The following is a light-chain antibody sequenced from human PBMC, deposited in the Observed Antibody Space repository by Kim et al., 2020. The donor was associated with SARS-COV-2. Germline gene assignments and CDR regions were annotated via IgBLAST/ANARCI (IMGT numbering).Light chain of an antibody. Sequence: SAWIGDRAPITCRAAPGASGVLAWYQKKPGLSPKLLVYHGSIVETGVPSRFSGGGSGKNLTLNISGVQPEDFATYFCQQYNAFPYSFGQGNKLEI. J-gene: IGKJ2*01. CDR2: HGS. V-gene: IGKV1-13*02. CDR3: QQYNAFPYS. CDR1: PGASGV.